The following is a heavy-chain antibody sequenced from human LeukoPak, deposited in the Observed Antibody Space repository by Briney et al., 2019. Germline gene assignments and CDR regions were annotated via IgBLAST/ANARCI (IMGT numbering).Heavy chain of an antibody. D-gene: IGHD3-10*01. CDR1: GYTFTGYY. J-gene: IGHJ4*02. V-gene: IGHV1-2*02. CDR3: ARSPITMVRGVDRGYYFDY. CDR2: INPNSGGT. Sequence: ASVKVSCKASGYTFTGYYMHWVRQAPGQGLEWMGWINPNSGGTNYAQKLQGRVTMTTDTSTSTAYMELRSLRSDDTAVYYCARSPITMVRGVDRGYYFDYWGQGTLVTVSS.